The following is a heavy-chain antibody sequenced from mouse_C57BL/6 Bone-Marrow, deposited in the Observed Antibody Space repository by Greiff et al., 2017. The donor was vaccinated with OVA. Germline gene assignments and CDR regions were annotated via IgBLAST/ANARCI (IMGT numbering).Heavy chain of an antibody. CDR1: GYTFTSYW. J-gene: IGHJ2*01. V-gene: IGHV1-52*01. D-gene: IGHD3-2*02. Sequence: VQLQQPGAELVRPGSSVKLSCKASGYTFTSYWMHWVKQRPIQGLEWIGNIDPSDSATHYNQKFKDKATLTVDKSSSTAYMQLSSLTSDDSAVYFCARVTAQAPYWGQGTTLTVSS. CDR3: ARVTAQAPY. CDR2: IDPSDSAT.